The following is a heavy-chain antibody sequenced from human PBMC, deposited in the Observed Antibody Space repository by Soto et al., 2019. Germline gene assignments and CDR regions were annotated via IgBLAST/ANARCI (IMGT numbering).Heavy chain of an antibody. V-gene: IGHV2-5*02. Sequence: QITLKESGPTLVNPTQTLTLTCTFSGFSLSTSGVGVGWIRQPPGKALEWLALIYWDDDKRYSPSLKSRLTITKDTSKNQVVLTMTNMDPVDTATYYCAHSGLLWFGEPSDAFDIWGQGTMVTVSS. J-gene: IGHJ3*02. CDR2: IYWDDDK. CDR3: AHSGLLWFGEPSDAFDI. D-gene: IGHD3-10*01. CDR1: GFSLSTSGVG.